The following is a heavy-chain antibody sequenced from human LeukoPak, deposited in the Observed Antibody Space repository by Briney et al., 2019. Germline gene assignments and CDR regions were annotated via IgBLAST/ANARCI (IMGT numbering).Heavy chain of an antibody. D-gene: IGHD3-10*01. CDR1: GYTFTSYD. J-gene: IGHJ5*02. V-gene: IGHV1-8*01. Sequence: ASVKVSCKASGYTFTSYDINWVRQATGQGLEWMGWMNPNSGNTGYAQKFQGIVTMTRNTSISTAYMELSSLRSEDTAVYYCARIGRVWFGTQSNWFDPWGQGTLVTVSS. CDR3: ARIGRVWFGTQSNWFDP. CDR2: MNPNSGNT.